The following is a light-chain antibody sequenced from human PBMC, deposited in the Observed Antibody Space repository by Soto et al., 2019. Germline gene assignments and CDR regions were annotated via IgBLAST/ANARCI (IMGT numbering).Light chain of an antibody. CDR3: QQYSSHST. J-gene: IGKJ1*01. CDR1: QSTSGY. V-gene: IGKV1-5*03. Sequence: DIQMTQPPSTLSASVGDRVTITCRASQSTSGYLAWYQQKPGKAPKLLIYQASSLENGVPSRFSGSGSGTEFSLTISSLQPDDFATYYCQQYSSHSTFGQGTKVDI. CDR2: QAS.